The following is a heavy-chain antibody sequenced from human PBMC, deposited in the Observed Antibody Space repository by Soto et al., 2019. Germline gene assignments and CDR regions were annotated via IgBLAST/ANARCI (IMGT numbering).Heavy chain of an antibody. CDR3: ASRPGYSYGENWFDP. Sequence: ASVKVSCKASGYTFTGYYMHWVRQAPGQGLEWMGWINPNSGGTNYAQKFQGRVTMTRDTSISTAYMELSRLRSDDTAVYYCASRPGYSYGENWFDPWGQGALVTVSS. CDR2: INPNSGGT. J-gene: IGHJ5*02. CDR1: GYTFTGYY. D-gene: IGHD5-18*01. V-gene: IGHV1-2*02.